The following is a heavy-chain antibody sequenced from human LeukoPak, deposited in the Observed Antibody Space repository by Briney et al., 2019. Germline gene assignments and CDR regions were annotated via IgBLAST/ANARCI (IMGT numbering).Heavy chain of an antibody. D-gene: IGHD3-10*01. CDR1: GYTFTNYD. Sequence: ASVKVSCKTSGYTFTNYDINWVRQATGQGLEWMGWMNPNSGNTGCAQKFQGRVTITRDTSISTAYMELSSLRSEDTAVYYCTRDGDYYGSGNFDYWGQGTLVTISS. CDR3: TRDGDYYGSGNFDY. CDR2: MNPNSGNT. V-gene: IGHV1-8*03. J-gene: IGHJ4*02.